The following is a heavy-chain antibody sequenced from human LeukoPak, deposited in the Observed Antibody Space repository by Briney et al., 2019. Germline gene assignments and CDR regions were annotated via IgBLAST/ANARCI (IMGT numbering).Heavy chain of an antibody. CDR2: IIPIFGTA. CDR3: PRNDGYETYYFDY. CDR1: GGTFRSYA. Sequence: GASVKVSCKASGGTFRSYAISWVRQAPGQGLEWMGGIIPIFGTANDAQKFQGRVTITADTSTSTAYMELSSLRAEETAVYYCPRNDGYETYYFDYWGQETLVTVSS. J-gene: IGHJ4*02. D-gene: IGHD5-12*01. V-gene: IGHV1-69*06.